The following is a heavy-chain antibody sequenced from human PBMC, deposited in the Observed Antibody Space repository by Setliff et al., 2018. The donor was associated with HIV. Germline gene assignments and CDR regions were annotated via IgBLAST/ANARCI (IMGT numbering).Heavy chain of an antibody. D-gene: IGHD1-7*01. CDR1: GGSFSGYS. V-gene: IGHV4-34*10. CDR3: ASAWPNNWNSLHTFDV. Sequence: SETLSLTCVVYGGSFSGYSWTWIRQPPGKGLEWIGEINHRGSANRNPSLMGRVTRSVDTAKNQFSLELSSVTAADTAVYFCASAWPNNWNSLHTFDVWGRGTLVTVSS. J-gene: IGHJ3*01. CDR2: INHRGSA.